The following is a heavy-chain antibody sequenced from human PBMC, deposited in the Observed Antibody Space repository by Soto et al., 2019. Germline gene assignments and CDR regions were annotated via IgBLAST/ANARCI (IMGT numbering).Heavy chain of an antibody. CDR1: GFTFSNAW. CDR2: IKSKTDGGTT. J-gene: IGHJ4*02. D-gene: IGHD3-9*01. CDR3: TTGDIVVVPAGTYYDILTGYETNFDY. V-gene: IGHV3-15*07. Sequence: GGSLRLSCAASGFTFSNAWMNWVRQAPGKGLEWVGRIKSKTDGGTTDYAAPVKGRFTISRDDSKNTLYLQMNSLKTEDTAVYYCTTGDIVVVPAGTYYDILTGYETNFDYWGQGTLVTVSS.